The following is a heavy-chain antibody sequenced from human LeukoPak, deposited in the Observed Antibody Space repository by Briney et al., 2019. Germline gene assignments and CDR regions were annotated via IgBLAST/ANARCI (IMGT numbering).Heavy chain of an antibody. V-gene: IGHV4-39*07. D-gene: IGHD1-26*01. CDR1: GGSISSSSHY. J-gene: IGHJ4*02. CDR3: ATTTIRLEY. CDR2: MYYRGST. Sequence: KPSETLSLTCTVSGGSISSSSHYWGWIRQPPGKGLEWIGSMYYRGSTYHNPSLKSRVTISVDTSKNQFSLKLSSVTAADTAVYYCATTTIRLEYWGQGTLVTVSS.